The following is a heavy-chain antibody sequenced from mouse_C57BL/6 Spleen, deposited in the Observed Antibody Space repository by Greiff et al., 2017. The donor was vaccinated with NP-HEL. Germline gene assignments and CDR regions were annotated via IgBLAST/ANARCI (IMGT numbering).Heavy chain of an antibody. CDR3: ARNYFDY. CDR1: GYTFTSYW. V-gene: IGHV1-50*01. CDR2: IDPSDGYT. Sequence: QVQLQQPGAELVKPGASVKLSCKASGYTFTSYWMQWVKQRPGQGLEWIGEIDPSDGYTNYNPKFKGKATLTVDTSSTTAYMQLSSLASDDSAVYYCARNYFDYWGQGTTLTVSS. J-gene: IGHJ2*01.